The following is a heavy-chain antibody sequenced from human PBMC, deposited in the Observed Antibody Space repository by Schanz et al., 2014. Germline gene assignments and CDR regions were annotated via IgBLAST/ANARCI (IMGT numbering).Heavy chain of an antibody. D-gene: IGHD3-10*01. V-gene: IGHV1-2*04. CDR3: ARDYFGSGSHYVFDH. CDR2: INPNSGDT. J-gene: IGHJ4*02. Sequence: QVQLVQSGAEVKKPGSSMKVSCKASGGTFSTYPINWLRQAPGQGLEWMGWINPNSGDTNYAQKFQGWVTMTRDTSISTAYMEVSRLKSDDTAVYFCARDYFGSGSHYVFDHWGQGTLVTVSS. CDR1: GGTFSTYP.